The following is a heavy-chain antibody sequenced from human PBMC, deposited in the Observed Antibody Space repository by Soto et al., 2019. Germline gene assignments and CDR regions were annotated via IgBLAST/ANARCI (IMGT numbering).Heavy chain of an antibody. V-gene: IGHV3-64*01. CDR2: ITSNGGNT. CDR3: ARRIPFGYGMDV. J-gene: IGHJ6*02. D-gene: IGHD2-21*01. Sequence: EVQLVESGGGLVQPGGSLRLSCAASGFTFSSYAMHWVRQAPGKGLEYVSAITSNGGNTDYASSVKGRFTISRDNSKNPLYLQMGGLRAEDMAVYYCARRIPFGYGMDVWGQGTTVTVSS. CDR1: GFTFSSYA.